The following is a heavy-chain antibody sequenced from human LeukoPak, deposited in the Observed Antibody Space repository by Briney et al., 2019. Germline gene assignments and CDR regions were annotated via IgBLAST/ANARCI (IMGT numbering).Heavy chain of an antibody. J-gene: IGHJ4*02. CDR2: VSGSGGSK. Sequence: PGGSLRLSCAASGFTFNNYAMSWVRQAPGKGLKWVSGVSGSGGSKYYADSVKGRFTISRDKSKNTLYLQMNSLRVEDTALYYCAKDTYEVGTTNFDYWGQGTLVTVSS. D-gene: IGHD1-26*01. CDR1: GFTFNNYA. CDR3: AKDTYEVGTTNFDY. V-gene: IGHV3-23*01.